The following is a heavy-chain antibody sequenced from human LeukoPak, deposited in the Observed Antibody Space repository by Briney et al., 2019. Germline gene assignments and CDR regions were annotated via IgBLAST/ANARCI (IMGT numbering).Heavy chain of an antibody. V-gene: IGHV3-23*01. J-gene: IGHJ5*02. CDR1: EFTFNNYA. CDR2: ISGTGGTT. CDR3: AKESHFDWLSWFDP. D-gene: IGHD3-9*01. Sequence: GGSLRLSCAGSEFTFNNYAMNWVRQTPGKGLEWVAAISGTGGTTYYADSVKGRSTISRDNSKNTLYLQMNSLRAEDTAVYSCAKESHFDWLSWFDPWGQGTLVTVSS.